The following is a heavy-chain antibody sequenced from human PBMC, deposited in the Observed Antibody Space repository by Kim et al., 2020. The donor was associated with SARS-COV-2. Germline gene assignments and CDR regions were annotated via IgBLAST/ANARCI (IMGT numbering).Heavy chain of an antibody. J-gene: IGHJ4*02. D-gene: IGHD2-2*01. CDR2: INTGSGNT. CDR3: ARDHRSCSSTTCYGEAIDY. Sequence: ASVKVSCKASGYTFTNYAIHWMRQAPGQRLEWMGWINTGSGNTKYSQMLQDRVTITRDTSASTAYMELSNLSSEDTAVYYCARDHRSCSSTTCYGEAIDYWGQGTLVTVSS. CDR1: GYTFTNYA. V-gene: IGHV1-3*04.